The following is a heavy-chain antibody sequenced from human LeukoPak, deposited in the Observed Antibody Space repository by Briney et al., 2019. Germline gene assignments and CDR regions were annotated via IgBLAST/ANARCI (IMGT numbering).Heavy chain of an antibody. V-gene: IGHV3-30*01. J-gene: IGHJ4*02. CDR3: ARDLLE. Sequence: GRSLRLSCAPSGFTFSSYAMHWVRQAPGKGLEWVAVISYDGSNKYYADSVKGRFTISRDNSKNTLYLQMNSLRAEDTAVYYCARDLLEWGQGTLVTASS. CDR1: GFTFSSYA. CDR2: ISYDGSNK. D-gene: IGHD3-3*01.